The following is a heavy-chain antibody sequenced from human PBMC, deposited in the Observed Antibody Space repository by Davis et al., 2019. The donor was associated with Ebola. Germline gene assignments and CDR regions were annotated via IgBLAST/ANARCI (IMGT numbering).Heavy chain of an antibody. D-gene: IGHD3-3*01. CDR2: IYYSGAT. CDR3: ARAFFWSGYYRVDAFDI. CDR1: GGSISRSTYY. J-gene: IGHJ3*02. V-gene: IGHV4-61*05. Sequence: SETLSLTCTVSGGSISRSTYYWGWIRQPPGKGLEWIGNIYYSGATNSNPSLQSRVTISGDTSKNQFSLKLSSVTAADTAVYYCARAFFWSGYYRVDAFDIWGQGTMVTVSS.